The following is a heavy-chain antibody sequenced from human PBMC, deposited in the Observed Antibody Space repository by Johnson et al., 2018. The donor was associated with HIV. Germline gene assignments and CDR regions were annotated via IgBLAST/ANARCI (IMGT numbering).Heavy chain of an antibody. CDR1: GFTFSSYD. Sequence: VQLVESGGGVVQPGRSLRLSCAASGFTFSSYDMHWVRQAPGKGLEWVSYISSSGSTIYYADSVKCRFTISRDHAKNSLYLQMNRLGAEATAVYYLAKYLVPYYYDSSGYSYAFDIWGQGTMVTVSS. CDR3: AKYLVPYYYDSSGYSYAFDI. V-gene: IGHV3-48*03. D-gene: IGHD3-22*01. J-gene: IGHJ3*02. CDR2: ISSSGSTI.